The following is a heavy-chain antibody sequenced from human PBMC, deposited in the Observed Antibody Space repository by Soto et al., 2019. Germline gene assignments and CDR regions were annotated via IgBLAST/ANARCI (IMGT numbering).Heavy chain of an antibody. D-gene: IGHD3-10*01. CDR3: ESMCYLYGCGSSTLDY. Sequence: QAQLQESGPGLVKPSETLSLTCTVSGGSISSYYWTWIRQPPGKGLEWIGVMYNTGSTHYNPSLTVSVTISLESSKNKISLTLRSVTAAHTAVFYYESMCYLYGCGSSTLDYWRQRTLVTVSS. J-gene: IGHJ4*02. CDR1: GGSISSYY. CDR2: MYNTGST. V-gene: IGHV4-59*08.